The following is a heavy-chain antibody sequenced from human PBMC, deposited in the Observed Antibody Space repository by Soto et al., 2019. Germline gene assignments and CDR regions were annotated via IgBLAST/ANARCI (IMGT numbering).Heavy chain of an antibody. CDR1: GFTFSSYG. CDR2: IWYDGSNK. V-gene: IGHV3-33*01. Sequence: PGGSLRLSCAASGFTFSSYGMHWVRQAPGKGLEWVAVIWYDGSNKYYADSVKGRFTISRDNSKNTLYLQMNSLRAEDTAVYYCARDCGETFYYYYYMDVWGKGTTVTVSS. CDR3: ARDCGETFYYYYYMDV. J-gene: IGHJ6*03. D-gene: IGHD3-16*01.